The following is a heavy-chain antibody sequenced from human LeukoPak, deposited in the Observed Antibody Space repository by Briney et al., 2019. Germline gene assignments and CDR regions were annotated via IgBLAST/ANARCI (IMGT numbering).Heavy chain of an antibody. V-gene: IGHV4-59*01. CDR1: GDSISSYY. J-gene: IGHJ5*02. Sequence: SETLSLICTVSGDSISSYYWSWIRQPPGKGLEWIGYIYYSGSTNYNPSLKSRVTISVDTSKNQFSLKLSSVTAADTAVYHCARVCSGGSCYSDSIDPWGQGTLVTVSS. CDR3: ARVCSGGSCYSDSIDP. D-gene: IGHD2-15*01. CDR2: IYYSGST.